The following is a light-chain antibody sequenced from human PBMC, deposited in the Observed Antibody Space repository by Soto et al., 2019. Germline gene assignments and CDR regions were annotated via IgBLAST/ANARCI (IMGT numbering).Light chain of an antibody. V-gene: IGKV1-27*01. CDR2: ATS. CDR3: QKYNSAPLT. Sequence: DVQMTQSPSSLSAFVGDRVTITCRASQGIAPYLAWFQQKPGKVPKLLIYATSTLQSGVPSRFSGSGSGTDFTSTINSLQPEDVRTYYCQKYNSAPLTFGGGTKVEIK. CDR1: QGIAPY. J-gene: IGKJ4*01.